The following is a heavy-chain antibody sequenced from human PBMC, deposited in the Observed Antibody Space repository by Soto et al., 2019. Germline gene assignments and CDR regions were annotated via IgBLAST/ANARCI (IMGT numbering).Heavy chain of an antibody. D-gene: IGHD3-3*01. CDR3: AKDLRFWSGYYSYYFDY. Sequence: QVQLVESGGGVVQPGRSLRLFCAASGFTFSSYGMHWVRQAPGKGLEWVAVISYDGSNKYYADSVKGRFTISRDNSKNTLYLQMNSLRAEDTAVYYCAKDLRFWSGYYSYYFDYWGQGTLVTVSS. V-gene: IGHV3-30*18. J-gene: IGHJ4*02. CDR1: GFTFSSYG. CDR2: ISYDGSNK.